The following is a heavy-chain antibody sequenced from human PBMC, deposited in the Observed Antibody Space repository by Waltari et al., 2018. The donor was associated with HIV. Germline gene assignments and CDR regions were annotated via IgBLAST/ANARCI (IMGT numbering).Heavy chain of an antibody. CDR2: ISKNADEK. J-gene: IGHJ4*02. CDR3: VRGSGSF. CDR1: GFAFSRYW. D-gene: IGHD2-15*01. V-gene: IGHV3-7*04. Sequence: EVQLAESGGGLNQPGASLSFHRAAYGFAFSRYWMSWVRQAPGKGPEWVANISKNADEKYHVDSRMGRFVISRDNTEQSLYLEMKNLRVEDTAVYYCVRGSGSFWGQGTLVTVSS.